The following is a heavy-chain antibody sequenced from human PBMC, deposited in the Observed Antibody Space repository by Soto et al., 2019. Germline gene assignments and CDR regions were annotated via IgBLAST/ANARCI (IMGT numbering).Heavy chain of an antibody. D-gene: IGHD6-13*01. CDR1: GVSVSETYW. CDR2: ISHRGTP. V-gene: IGHV4-4*02. CDR3: ARHVGVPGTRGFDY. J-gene: IGHJ4*02. Sequence: QVHLQESGPGLVEPSETLSLTCAVSGVSVSETYWWSWVRQPPGKGLEWIGEISHRGTPHYNASLWSRVSMSTDTSRNPISLTLMSVTAADSASYFCARHVGVPGTRGFDYWGQGTLVTVSS.